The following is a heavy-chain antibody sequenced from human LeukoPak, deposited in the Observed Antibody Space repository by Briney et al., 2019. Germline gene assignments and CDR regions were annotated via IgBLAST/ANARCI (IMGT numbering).Heavy chain of an antibody. CDR2: IRQGGSEK. J-gene: IGHJ4*02. CDR3: ARSTAGLDY. V-gene: IGHV3-7*01. CDR1: GFTFSNYW. Sequence: GGSLRLSCAASGFTFSNYWMSWVRQAPGKGLEWVANIRQGGSEKYYVDSMRGRFTISRDNAKNSLYLQMSSLKAEDTAVYYCARSTAGLDYWGQGTLVTVSS. D-gene: IGHD1-1*01.